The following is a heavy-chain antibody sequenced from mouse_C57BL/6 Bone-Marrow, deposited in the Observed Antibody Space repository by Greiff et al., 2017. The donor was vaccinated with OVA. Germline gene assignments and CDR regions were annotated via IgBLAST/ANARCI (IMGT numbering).Heavy chain of an antibody. J-gene: IGHJ4*01. CDR3: TEGLRIYYAMDY. CDR1: GYTFTDYE. CDR2: IDPETGGT. Sequence: QVQLQQSGAELVRPGASVTLSCKASGYTFTDYEMHWVKQTPVHGLEWIGAIDPETGGTAYNQKFKGKAILTADKSSSTAYMELRSLTSEDSAVYYCTEGLRIYYAMDYWGQGTSVTVSS. V-gene: IGHV1-15*01. D-gene: IGHD2-4*01.